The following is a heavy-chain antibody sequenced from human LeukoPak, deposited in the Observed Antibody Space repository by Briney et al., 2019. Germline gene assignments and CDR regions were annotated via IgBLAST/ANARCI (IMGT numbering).Heavy chain of an antibody. V-gene: IGHV3-9*01. Sequence: QSGRSLRLSCAASGFTFDDYAMHWVRQVPGKGLEWVSGISWNSGSIGYADSVKGRFTISRDNAKNSLYVQMNSLRAEDTALYYCAKGQYVGATLRALDYWGQGTLVTVSS. J-gene: IGHJ4*02. D-gene: IGHD1-26*01. CDR3: AKGQYVGATLRALDY. CDR2: ISWNSGSI. CDR1: GFTFDDYA.